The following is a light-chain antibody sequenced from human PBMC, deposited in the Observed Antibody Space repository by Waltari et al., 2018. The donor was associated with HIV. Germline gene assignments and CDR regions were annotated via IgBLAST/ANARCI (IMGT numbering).Light chain of an antibody. CDR3: CSYAGSSTYVV. V-gene: IGLV2-23*02. CDR1: SSDVGSYNV. Sequence: QSALTQPASVSGSPGQSITISCTGTSSDVGSYNVVSWYQQHTGKAPKLMIYEVSKRPSGVSNRFSGSKSGNTASLTISGLQAEDEADYHCCSYAGSSTYVVFGGGTKLTVL. J-gene: IGLJ2*01. CDR2: EVS.